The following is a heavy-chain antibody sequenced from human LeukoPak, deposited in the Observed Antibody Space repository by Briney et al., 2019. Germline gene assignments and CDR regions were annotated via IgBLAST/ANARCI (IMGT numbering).Heavy chain of an antibody. CDR3: ARRVGGGLYNWFDP. CDR2: IYYSGST. V-gene: IGHV4-31*03. Sequence: SETLSLTCTVSGGSISRGGYYWSWIRQHPGKGLEWIGYIYYSGSTYYNPSLKSRVTISVDTSKNQFSLKLSSVTAADTAVYYCARRVGGGLYNWFDPWGQGTLVTVSS. J-gene: IGHJ5*02. D-gene: IGHD1-26*01. CDR1: GGSISRGGYY.